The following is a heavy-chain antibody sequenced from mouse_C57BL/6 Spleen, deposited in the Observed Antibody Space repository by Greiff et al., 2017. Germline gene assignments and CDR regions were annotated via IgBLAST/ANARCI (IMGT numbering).Heavy chain of an antibody. Sequence: QVQLQQSGAELVKPGASVKLSCKASGYTFTEYTIHWVTQRSGQGLEWIGWFYPGSGSIKSNEKFKDKATLTADKSSSTVYMELSRLTSADSAVYFCVRHEVYGSSFSYWYFDVWGTGPTVTVSS. CDR2: FYPGSGSI. CDR1: GYTFTEYT. D-gene: IGHD1-1*01. J-gene: IGHJ1*03. CDR3: VRHEVYGSSFSYWYFDV. V-gene: IGHV1-62-2*01.